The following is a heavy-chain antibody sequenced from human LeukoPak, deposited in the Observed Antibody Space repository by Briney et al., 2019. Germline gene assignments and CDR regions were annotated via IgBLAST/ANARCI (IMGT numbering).Heavy chain of an antibody. CDR3: AKDRHPLYDSSGHCFDY. Sequence: GGSLRLSCAASGFTFSSYTMSWVRQAPGKGLEWVSTISDSGVSTYYADSVKGRFIISRDNSKNTLYLQMNSLRAEDTAVYYCAKDRHPLYDSSGHCFDYWGQGTLVTVSS. CDR1: GFTFSSYT. CDR2: ISDSGVST. J-gene: IGHJ4*02. D-gene: IGHD3-22*01. V-gene: IGHV3-23*01.